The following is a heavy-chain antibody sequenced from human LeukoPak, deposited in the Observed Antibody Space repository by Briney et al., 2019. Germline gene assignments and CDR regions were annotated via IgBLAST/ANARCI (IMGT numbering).Heavy chain of an antibody. Sequence: GGSLRLSCAASGFTFSSYGMHWVRQAPGKGLEWVAVIWYDGSNKYYADSVKGRFTISRDNSKNTLYLQMNSLRGEDTAVYYCAKGSTSCLDWGQGTLVTVSS. J-gene: IGHJ4*02. CDR2: IWYDGSNK. CDR3: AKGSTSCLD. CDR1: GFTFSSYG. V-gene: IGHV3-33*06. D-gene: IGHD2-2*01.